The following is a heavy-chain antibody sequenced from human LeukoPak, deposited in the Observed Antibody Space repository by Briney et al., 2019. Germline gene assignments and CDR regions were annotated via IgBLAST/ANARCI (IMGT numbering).Heavy chain of an antibody. CDR3: ATSPPGVAAAGIYYFDY. CDR2: IYSGGST. Sequence: GGSLRLSCAASGFTFSSYSMNWVRQAPGKGLEWVSVIYSGGSTYYADSVKGRFTISRDNSKNTLYLQMNSLRVEDTAVYYCATSPPGVAAAGIYYFDYWGQGTLVTVSS. D-gene: IGHD6-13*01. J-gene: IGHJ4*02. V-gene: IGHV3-53*01. CDR1: GFTFSSYS.